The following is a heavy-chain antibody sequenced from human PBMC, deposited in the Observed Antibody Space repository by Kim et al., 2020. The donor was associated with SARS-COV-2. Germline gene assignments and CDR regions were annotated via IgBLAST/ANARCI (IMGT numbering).Heavy chain of an antibody. CDR2: IYYSGST. V-gene: IGHV4-39*01. J-gene: IGHJ6*01. CDR1: GGSISSSSYY. CDR3: ARLQLARDYYYYGMDV. D-gene: IGHD5-18*01. Sequence: SETLSLTCTVSGGSISSSSYYWGWIRQPPGKGLEWIGSIYYSGSTYYNPSLKSRVTISVDTSKNQFSLKLSSVTAPDTAVYYCARLQLARDYYYYGMDV.